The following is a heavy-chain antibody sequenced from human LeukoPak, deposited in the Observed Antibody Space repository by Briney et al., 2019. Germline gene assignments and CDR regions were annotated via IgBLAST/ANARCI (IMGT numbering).Heavy chain of an antibody. V-gene: IGHV1-69*01. J-gene: IGHJ4*02. Sequence: SVKVSCKASGGTFSSYAISWVRQAPGQGLEWMGGIIPIFGTANYAQRFQGRVTITADESTSTAYMELSSLRSEDTAVYYCASLRSTYYYDSSDFDYWGQGTLVTVSS. CDR2: IIPIFGTA. CDR3: ASLRSTYYYDSSDFDY. D-gene: IGHD3-22*01. CDR1: GGTFSSYA.